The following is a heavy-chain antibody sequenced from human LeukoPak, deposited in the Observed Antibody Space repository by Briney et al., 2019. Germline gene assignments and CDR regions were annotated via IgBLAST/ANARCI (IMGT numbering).Heavy chain of an antibody. CDR2: IYPGDSDT. CDR1: GYSFTSYW. Sequence: GESLKIACKDSGYSFTSYWIGWVRQMPGKGLEWMGIIYPGDSDTRYSPSFQGQVTISADKSINTAYLQWSSLKASDTAIYYCARRGEAMDPFDYWGQGTLVTVSS. J-gene: IGHJ4*02. D-gene: IGHD5-18*01. V-gene: IGHV5-51*01. CDR3: ARRGEAMDPFDY.